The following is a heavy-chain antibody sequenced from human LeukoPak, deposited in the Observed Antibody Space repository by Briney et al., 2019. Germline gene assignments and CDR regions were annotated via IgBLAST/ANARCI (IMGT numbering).Heavy chain of an antibody. V-gene: IGHV1-18*01. D-gene: IGHD3-10*01. CDR2: ISAYNGNT. Sequence: ASVKVSCKASGYTFTSYGISWVRQAPGQGLEWMGWISAYNGNTNYAQRLQGRVTMTTDTSTSTAYMELRSLRSDDTAVYYCARDPWARELTYYYGSGSYVYYYYMDVWGKGTTVTVSS. CDR3: ARDPWARELTYYYGSGSYVYYYYMDV. J-gene: IGHJ6*03. CDR1: GYTFTSYG.